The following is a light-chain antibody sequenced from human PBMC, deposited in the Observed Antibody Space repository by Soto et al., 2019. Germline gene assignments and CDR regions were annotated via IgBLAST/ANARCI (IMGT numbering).Light chain of an antibody. J-gene: IGLJ3*02. Sequence: QPVLTQPPSVSGAPGQRVTISCTGSSSNIGAGYDVHWYQQLPGTAPKLLIYGNSNRPSGVPDRFSRSKSGTSASLAITGLQAEDEADYYCQSYDSSLSGSVFGGGTKVTVL. CDR2: GNS. V-gene: IGLV1-40*01. CDR1: SSNIGAGYD. CDR3: QSYDSSLSGSV.